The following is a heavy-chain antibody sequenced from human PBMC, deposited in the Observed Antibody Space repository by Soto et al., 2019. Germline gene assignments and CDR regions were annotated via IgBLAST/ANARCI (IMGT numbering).Heavy chain of an antibody. CDR3: ARFARSTDFYYGMDV. J-gene: IGHJ6*02. CDR2: IGSSGNAI. Sequence: QVQLVESGGGLVKPGGSLRLSCAASGFTFSDYYMSWVRQAPGKGLEWISFIGSSGNAIFYEDSVKGRFTISRDNTANSLYLQMTSLRAEDTAVYFCARFARSTDFYYGMDVWGQGTTVTVSS. CDR1: GFTFSDYY. V-gene: IGHV3-11*01. D-gene: IGHD1-26*01.